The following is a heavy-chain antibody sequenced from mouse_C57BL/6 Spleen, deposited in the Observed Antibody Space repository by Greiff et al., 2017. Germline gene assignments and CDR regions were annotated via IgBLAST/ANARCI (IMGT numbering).Heavy chain of an antibody. Sequence: QVQLQQPGAELVKPGASVKVSCKASGYTFTSYWMHWVKQRPGKGLEWIGRIYPGDGDTNYNGKFKGKATLTADKSSSTAYMQLSSLTSEDSAVYFCARSDWDSYFDYWGQGTTLTVSS. CDR1: GYTFTSYW. CDR3: ARSDWDSYFDY. J-gene: IGHJ2*01. V-gene: IGHV1-82*01. CDR2: IYPGDGDT. D-gene: IGHD4-1*01.